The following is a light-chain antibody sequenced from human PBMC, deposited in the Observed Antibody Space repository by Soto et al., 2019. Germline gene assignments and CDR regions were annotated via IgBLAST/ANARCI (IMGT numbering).Light chain of an antibody. CDR3: LQHNSWARV. V-gene: IGKV3-11*01. CDR1: QSVGSY. J-gene: IGKJ4*01. Sequence: EIVLTQSPATLSLSPGERATLSCRASQSVGSYLDWYQQKPGQAPRLLIYDASKRATGIPDRFSGSGSGTDFTLTISSLEPEDFAVYYCLQHNSWARVFGGGTKVEIK. CDR2: DAS.